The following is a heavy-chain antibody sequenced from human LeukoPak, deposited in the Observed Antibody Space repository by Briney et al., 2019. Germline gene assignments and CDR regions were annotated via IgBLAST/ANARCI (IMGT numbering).Heavy chain of an antibody. CDR3: ATAPRLPRADYSFDY. CDR2: ISGSGGGP. Sequence: GGSLRLSCAASGFTFSTYAMSWVRQAPGKGLEWVGAISGSGGGPYYTNSVKGRFTISGDNSKNTLHLKMNSLRAEDTAVYYCATAPRLPRADYSFDYWGQGTLVTVSS. V-gene: IGHV3-23*01. J-gene: IGHJ4*02. CDR1: GFTFSTYA.